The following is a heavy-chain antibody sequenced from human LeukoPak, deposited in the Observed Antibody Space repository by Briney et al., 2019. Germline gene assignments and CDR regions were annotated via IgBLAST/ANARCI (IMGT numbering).Heavy chain of an antibody. CDR3: AIPPGYCGNDCSFDH. V-gene: IGHV5-51*01. Sequence: GESLKISCEGSGYSFSNYWIGWVRQMPGKGLEWMGIIYPGDYETRYSPSFQGLVTISVDKSISTAYLQWSSLKASDTTMYYCAIPPGYCGNDCSFDHWGQGTLVTVSS. CDR1: GYSFSNYW. D-gene: IGHD2-21*02. CDR2: IYPGDYET. J-gene: IGHJ4*02.